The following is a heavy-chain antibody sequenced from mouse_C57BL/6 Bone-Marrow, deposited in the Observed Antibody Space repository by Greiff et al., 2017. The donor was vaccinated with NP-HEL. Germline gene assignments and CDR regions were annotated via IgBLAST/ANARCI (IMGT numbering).Heavy chain of an antibody. J-gene: IGHJ3*01. CDR3: ARWGVLEGFAY. CDR2: IDPSDSYT. CDR1: GYTFTSYW. Sequence: QVQLQQPGAELVKPGASVKLSCKASGYTFTSYWMQWVKQRPGQGLEWIGEIDPSDSYTNYNQKFKGKATLTVDTSSSTAYMQRSSLTSEDSAVYYCARWGVLEGFAYWGQGTLVTVSA. V-gene: IGHV1-50*01.